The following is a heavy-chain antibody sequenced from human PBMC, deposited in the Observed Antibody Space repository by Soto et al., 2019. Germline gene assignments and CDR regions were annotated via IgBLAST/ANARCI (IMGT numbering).Heavy chain of an antibody. CDR3: ESATVLRFLEWLFDY. D-gene: IGHD3-3*01. CDR2: ISGSGGST. CDR1: GFTFSSYA. Sequence: GSLRRACSASGFTFSSYAMSWVRQAPGKGLEWVSAISGSGGSTYYADSVKGRFTISRDNSKNTLYLQMNSLRAEDTAVYYCESATVLRFLEWLFDYWGQGTLVTVYS. J-gene: IGHJ4*02. V-gene: IGHV3-23*01.